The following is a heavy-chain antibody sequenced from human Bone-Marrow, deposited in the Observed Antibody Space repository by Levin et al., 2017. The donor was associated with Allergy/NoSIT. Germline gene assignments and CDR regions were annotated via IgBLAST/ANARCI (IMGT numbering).Heavy chain of an antibody. D-gene: IGHD1-26*01. CDR3: ATRKGGTVDYSLVFRFAMDV. CDR1: GDSLTELP. J-gene: IGHJ6*02. V-gene: IGHV1-24*01. CDR2: FDPEDGET. Sequence: ASVKVSCKVFGDSLTELPMHWVRQAPGKGLEWMGSFDPEDGETIFAQKFQGRVTMTEDTSTDTAYMEMSSLRSEDTAVSYCATRKGGTVDYSLVFRFAMDVWGQGTTVIVSS.